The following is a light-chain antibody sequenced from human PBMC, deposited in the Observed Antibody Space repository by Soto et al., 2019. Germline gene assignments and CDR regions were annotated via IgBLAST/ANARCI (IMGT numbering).Light chain of an antibody. CDR1: SSDVGAYNY. CDR2: EVS. J-gene: IGLJ3*02. V-gene: IGLV2-14*03. CDR3: SSYTSSSTWL. Sequence: QSALTQPASVSGSPGQSITISCTGTSSDVGAYNYVSWYQQHPGKAPKLMIYEVSNRPSGVSNRFSGSKSANTASLTISGFQYGDEADYYCSSYTSSSTWLFGGGTKLTVL.